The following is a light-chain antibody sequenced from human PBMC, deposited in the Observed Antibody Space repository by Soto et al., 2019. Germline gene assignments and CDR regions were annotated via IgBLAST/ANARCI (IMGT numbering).Light chain of an antibody. CDR2: DVS. CDR1: SSDVGGYNY. J-gene: IGLJ1*01. CDR3: SSYTSSSLHV. Sequence: QSALTQPASVSGSPGQSITISCTGTSSDVGGYNYVSWYQQHTGKAPKLMIYDVSNRPSGVSYRFSGSKSGTTASLTISGLQAEDEDDYYSSSYTSSSLHVFGTGTKVTVL. V-gene: IGLV2-14*03.